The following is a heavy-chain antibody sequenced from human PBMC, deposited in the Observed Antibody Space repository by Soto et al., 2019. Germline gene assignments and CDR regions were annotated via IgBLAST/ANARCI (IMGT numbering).Heavy chain of an antibody. D-gene: IGHD2-21*02. Sequence: GGTLRLSCAASRFTFTTCAMNWVRQGPGKGLEWLALISSDGTNEHYADSVRGRFTVSRDNSRNTLFLQMNNLRTDDTAVYSCASCGYISASDCISAFCGLGTLAT. CDR2: ISSDGTNE. J-gene: IGHJ4*01. V-gene: IGHV3-30-3*01. CDR3: ASCGYISASDCISAF. CDR1: RFTFTTCA.